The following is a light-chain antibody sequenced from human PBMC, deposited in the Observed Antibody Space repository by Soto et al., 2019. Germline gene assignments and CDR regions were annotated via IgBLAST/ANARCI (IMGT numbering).Light chain of an antibody. J-gene: IGLJ1*01. CDR3: SSYAGSNNQV. Sequence: QSALTQPPSASGSPGQSVTISCIGTSSDVGGYNYVSWYQQHPGRAPTLMIYEVSTRPSGVPDRFSGSKSGNTASLTVSGLQTEDEADYYCSSYAGSNNQVFGTGTKLTVL. CDR2: EVS. V-gene: IGLV2-8*01. CDR1: SSDVGGYNY.